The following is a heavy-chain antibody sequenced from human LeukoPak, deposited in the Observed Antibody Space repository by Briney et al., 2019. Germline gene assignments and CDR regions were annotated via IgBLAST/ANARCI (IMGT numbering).Heavy chain of an antibody. D-gene: IGHD3-22*01. J-gene: IGHJ3*02. CDR3: GGYSSGSYFDI. V-gene: IGHV4-34*01. CDR1: GGSFSGYY. Sequence: PSETLSLTCAVYGGSFSGYYWSWIRQPPGKGLEWIGEINHSGSTNYNPSLKSRVTISVDTSKNQFSLKLSSVTAADTAVYYCGGYSSGSYFDIWGQGTMVTVSS. CDR2: INHSGST.